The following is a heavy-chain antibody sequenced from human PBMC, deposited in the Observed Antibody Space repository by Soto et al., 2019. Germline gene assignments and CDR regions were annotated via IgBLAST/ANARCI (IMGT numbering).Heavy chain of an antibody. V-gene: IGHV1-18*04. Sequence: ASVKVSCKASGYTFTSYGISWVRQAPGQGLEWMGWISAYNGNTNYAQKLQGRVTMTTDTSTSTAYMELRSLRSDDTAVYYCARDYYYGSGHERKRYYSYGTDVWGQGTTVT. CDR3: ARDYYYGSGHERKRYYSYGTDV. J-gene: IGHJ6*02. D-gene: IGHD3-10*01. CDR1: GYTFTSYG. CDR2: ISAYNGNT.